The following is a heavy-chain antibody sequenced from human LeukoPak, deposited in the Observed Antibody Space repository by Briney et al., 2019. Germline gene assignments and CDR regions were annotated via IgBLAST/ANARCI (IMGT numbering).Heavy chain of an antibody. V-gene: IGHV3-21*01. CDR2: MSVSSGLI. Sequence: GGSLRLSCAASGFTFSRYSMNWVRQAPWKGLEWVSSMSVSSGLIYYAESVKGRFTVSRDNAKNSLYLQMNSLRADDTAVYYCARELEYSASGAGYWGQGTLVTVSS. D-gene: IGHD6-6*01. CDR3: ARELEYSASGAGY. CDR1: GFTFSRYS. J-gene: IGHJ4*02.